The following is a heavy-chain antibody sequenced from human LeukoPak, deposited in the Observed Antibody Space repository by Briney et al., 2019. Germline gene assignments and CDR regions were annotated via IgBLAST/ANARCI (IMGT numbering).Heavy chain of an antibody. J-gene: IGHJ4*02. CDR1: GGSVSSGSYF. V-gene: IGHV4-61*01. D-gene: IGHD6-13*01. CDR2: ISYSGST. Sequence: PSETLSLTCTVSGGSVSSGSYFWSWIRQPPGKGLEWIGYISYSGSTNYNPSLKSRVTISVDTSKNQFSLKLSSVTAADTAVFYCARSPRGIAAAGHWGQGTLVTVFS. CDR3: ARSPRGIAAAGH.